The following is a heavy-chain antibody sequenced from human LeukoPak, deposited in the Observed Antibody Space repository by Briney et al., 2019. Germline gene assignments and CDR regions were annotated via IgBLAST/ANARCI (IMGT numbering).Heavy chain of an antibody. Sequence: GGSLRLSCAASGVTVSSNYMSWVRQAPGKGLEGVSVIYSGGSTYYADSVKGRFTISRHNSKNTLYLQMNSLRAEDTAVYYCARFSGGGHIDPWGQGTLVTVSA. D-gene: IGHD3-16*01. CDR3: ARFSGGGHIDP. V-gene: IGHV3-53*04. CDR1: GVTVSSNY. J-gene: IGHJ5*02. CDR2: IYSGGST.